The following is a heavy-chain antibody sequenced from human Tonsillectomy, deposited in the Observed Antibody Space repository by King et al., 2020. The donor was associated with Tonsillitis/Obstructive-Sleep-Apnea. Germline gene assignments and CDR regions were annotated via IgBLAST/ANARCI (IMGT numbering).Heavy chain of an antibody. CDR2: IYPADSDT. V-gene: IGHV5-51*01. Sequence: QLVQSGAGVKKPGESLRISCKGSGYSFDNYWIAWVRQMPGKGLEWMGIIYPADSDTRYSPPFQGQVTISADKSISTAYLQWSSLKASDTAIYYCARRGYGDYVSWFDHWGQGTLVTVSS. CDR3: ARRGYGDYVSWFDH. D-gene: IGHD4-17*01. J-gene: IGHJ5*02. CDR1: GYSFDNYW.